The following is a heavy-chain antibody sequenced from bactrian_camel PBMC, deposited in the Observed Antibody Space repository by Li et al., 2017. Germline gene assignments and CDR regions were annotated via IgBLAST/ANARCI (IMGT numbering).Heavy chain of an antibody. D-gene: IGHD1*01. V-gene: IGHV3-2*01. J-gene: IGHJ4*01. CDR3: AAQWTLVGGESPCPGTFEYNY. Sequence: HVQLVESGGGSVQAGGSLRLSCAATGLTASVNCMGFFRQVPGKGREGVATIPTKGNESDYADSVKGRFTVSQHNAKNTVYLQMNSLKPEDTAVYYCAAQWTLVGGESPCPGTFEYNYWGQGTQVTVS. CDR2: IPTKGNES. CDR1: GLTASVNC.